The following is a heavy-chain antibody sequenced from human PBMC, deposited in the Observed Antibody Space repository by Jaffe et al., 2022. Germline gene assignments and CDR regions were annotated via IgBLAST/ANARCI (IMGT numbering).Heavy chain of an antibody. V-gene: IGHV3-7*05. CDR2: IKQDGSEK. CDR3: ARESGYSSGWYALPPRSDY. J-gene: IGHJ4*02. D-gene: IGHD6-19*01. CDR1: GFTFSSYW. Sequence: EVQLVESGGGLVQPGGSLRLSCAASGFTFSSYWMSWVRQAPGKGLEWVANIKQDGSEKYYVDSVKGRFTISRDNAKNSLYLQMNSLRAEDTAVYYCARESGYSSGWYALPPRSDYWGQGTLVTVSS.